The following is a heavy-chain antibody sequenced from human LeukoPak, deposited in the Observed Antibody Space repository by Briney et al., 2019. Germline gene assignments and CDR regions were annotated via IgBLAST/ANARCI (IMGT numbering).Heavy chain of an antibody. J-gene: IGHJ4*02. Sequence: SETLSLTCAVSGYSISSGYYWGWIRQPPGKGLEWTGSIYHSGTYYNPSLESRPTISIDTPKNQFSLQLSSVTAADTAVYYCARGDNYYDSSGYLDWGQGTLVTVSS. CDR2: IYHSGT. D-gene: IGHD3-22*01. CDR1: GYSISSGYY. V-gene: IGHV4-38-2*01. CDR3: ARGDNYYDSSGYLD.